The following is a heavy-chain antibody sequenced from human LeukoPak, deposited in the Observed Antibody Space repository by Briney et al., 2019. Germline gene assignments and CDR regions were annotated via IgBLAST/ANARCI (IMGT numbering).Heavy chain of an antibody. CDR3: ARDDFWSGYYNYYYYMDV. V-gene: IGHV1-69*04. D-gene: IGHD3-3*01. CDR2: IIPILGIA. CDR1: GGTFSSYT. Sequence: SVKVSCKASGGTFSSYTISWVRQAPGQGLEWMGRIIPILGIANYAQKFQGRVTLTADKSTSTAYMELSSLRSEDTAVYYCARDDFWSGYYNYYYYMDVWGKGTTVTVSS. J-gene: IGHJ6*03.